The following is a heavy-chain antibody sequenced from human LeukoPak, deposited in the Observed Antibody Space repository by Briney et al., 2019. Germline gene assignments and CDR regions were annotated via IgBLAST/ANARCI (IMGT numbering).Heavy chain of an antibody. Sequence: PGGSLRLSCAASGFTFSSYAMSWVRQAPGKGLEWVSAISGSGGSTYYADSVKGRFTISRDNSKNTLYLQMNSLRAEDTAVYYCAKDRRSSIVGGFMMVHLFDPWGQGTLVTVSS. J-gene: IGHJ5*02. D-gene: IGHD3-16*01. CDR2: ISGSGGST. CDR3: AKDRRSSIVGGFMMVHLFDP. CDR1: GFTFSSYA. V-gene: IGHV3-23*01.